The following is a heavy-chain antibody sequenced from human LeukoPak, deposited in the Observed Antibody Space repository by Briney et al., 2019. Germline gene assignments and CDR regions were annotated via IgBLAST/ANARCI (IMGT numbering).Heavy chain of an antibody. D-gene: IGHD1-26*01. CDR2: INQDGTDK. J-gene: IGHJ5*02. Sequence: GGSLRLSCAASGFTFSGRWMSWLRQAPGKGLEWVANINQDGTDKYYVDSVKGRFTISRDNAKNSLYLQMNSLRAEDTAVYYCAREIVGTHKSRFDPWGQGTLVTVSS. V-gene: IGHV3-7*03. CDR3: AREIVGTHKSRFDP. CDR1: GFTFSGRW.